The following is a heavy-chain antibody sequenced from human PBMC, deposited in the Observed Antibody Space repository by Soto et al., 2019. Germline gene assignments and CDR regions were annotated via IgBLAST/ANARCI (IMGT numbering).Heavy chain of an antibody. CDR1: GYTFTGYY. D-gene: IGHD6-19*01. CDR2: INPNSGGT. CDR3: ARGPYSSGWPKPKDWYFDL. Sequence: QVQLVQSGAEVKKPGASVKVSCKASGYTFTGYYMHWVRQAPGQGLEWMGWINPNSGGTNYAQKFQGWVTMTRDTSISTAYMELSRLRSHDTAVYYCARGPYSSGWPKPKDWYFDLWGRDTLVTVSS. J-gene: IGHJ2*01. V-gene: IGHV1-2*04.